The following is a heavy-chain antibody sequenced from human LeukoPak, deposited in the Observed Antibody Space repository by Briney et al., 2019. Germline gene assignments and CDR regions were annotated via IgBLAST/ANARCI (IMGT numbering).Heavy chain of an antibody. CDR1: GGSISSYY. CDR3: ARVRQGTDAFDI. D-gene: IGHD3-10*01. CDR2: IYYSGST. Sequence: SETLSLTCTVSGGSISSYYWNWIRQPPGKGLEWIGYIYYSGSTNYNPSLKSRVTMSVDTSKNQFSLRLSSVTAADTAVYYCARVRQGTDAFDIWGQGTMVTVSS. V-gene: IGHV4-59*01. J-gene: IGHJ3*02.